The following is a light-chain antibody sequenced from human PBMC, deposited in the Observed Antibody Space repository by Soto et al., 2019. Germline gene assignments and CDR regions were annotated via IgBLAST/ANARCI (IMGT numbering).Light chain of an antibody. Sequence: QLVLTQSPSASASLGASVNLTCTLSGAYITYAIAWHQQQPEKGPRYLMRLNSDGTHNKGDGIPDRFSGSSSGTERYLTISSLQSQDEADYYCQIWATGTVLFGGGTKLTVL. CDR1: GAYITYA. J-gene: IGLJ3*02. V-gene: IGLV4-69*01. CDR2: LNSDGTH. CDR3: QIWATGTVL.